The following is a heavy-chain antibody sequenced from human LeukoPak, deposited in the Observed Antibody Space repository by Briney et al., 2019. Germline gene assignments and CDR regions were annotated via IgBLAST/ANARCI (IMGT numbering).Heavy chain of an antibody. D-gene: IGHD2-21*02. CDR1: GFTFSNYA. CDR2: VNSNGVST. CDR3: ARARLVVTALDY. V-gene: IGHV3-64*01. J-gene: IGHJ4*02. Sequence: GGSLRLSCAASGFTFSNYAIHWVRQAPGKGLEYVSVVNSNGVSTYYANSVQGRFSVSRDNSKNTLYLQMGSLRADDVAVYYCARARLVVTALDYWGQGTLVTVSS.